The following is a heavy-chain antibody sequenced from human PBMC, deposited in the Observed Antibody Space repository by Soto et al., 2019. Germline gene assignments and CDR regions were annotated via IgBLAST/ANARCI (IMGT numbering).Heavy chain of an antibody. CDR2: INHSGST. D-gene: IGHD2-2*01. J-gene: IGHJ5*02. CDR1: GGSFSGYY. Sequence: PSETLSLTCAVYGGSFSGYYWSWIRQPPGKGLEWIGEINHSGSTNYNPSLKSRVTISVDTSKNQFSLKLSSVTAADTAVYYCARDFVVVVPAAWLGEYNWFDPWGQGTLVTVSS. V-gene: IGHV4-34*01. CDR3: ARDFVVVVPAAWLGEYNWFDP.